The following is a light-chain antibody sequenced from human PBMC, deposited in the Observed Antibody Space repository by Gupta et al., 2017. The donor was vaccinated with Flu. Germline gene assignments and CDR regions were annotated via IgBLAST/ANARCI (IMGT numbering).Light chain of an antibody. CDR3: QQYGGSPRT. Sequence: ERATLSCRTRQSVSSTYLAWYQQKPGQAPRLLIFGASSRATGIPDRFSGSGSGTDFALTISRLEPEDFAVYYCQQYGGSPRTFGPGTKVEIK. J-gene: IGKJ1*01. V-gene: IGKV3-20*01. CDR2: GAS. CDR1: QSVSSTY.